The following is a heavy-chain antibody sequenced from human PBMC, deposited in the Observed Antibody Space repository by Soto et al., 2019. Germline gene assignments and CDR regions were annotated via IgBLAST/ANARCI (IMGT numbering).Heavy chain of an antibody. CDR3: ARAYGDYVSDY. Sequence: QVQLEQSGAEVKKPESSVKVSCKASGGIFSSYSISWVRQAPGQGLEWMGEIIPVFDRTYYAQKFQGRVTITADESTSTTYMELSSLRSEDTALYYCARAYGDYVSDYWGQGTLVTVSS. D-gene: IGHD4-17*01. J-gene: IGHJ4*02. V-gene: IGHV1-69*12. CDR2: IIPVFDRT. CDR1: GGIFSSYS.